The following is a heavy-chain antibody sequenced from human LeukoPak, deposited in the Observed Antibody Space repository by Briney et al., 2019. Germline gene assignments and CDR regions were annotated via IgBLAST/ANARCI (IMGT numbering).Heavy chain of an antibody. CDR2: ISSSSSAI. Sequence: GGSLRLSCAASGFSSSDYSMNWVRQAPGKGLEWVSYISSSSSAIYFADSVKGRFTMSRDNGKNSLYLQMNSLRDEDTAVYYCARARDGYNSGIDFWGQGTPVTVSS. CDR3: ARARDGYNSGIDF. J-gene: IGHJ4*02. D-gene: IGHD5-24*01. CDR1: GFSSSDYS. V-gene: IGHV3-48*02.